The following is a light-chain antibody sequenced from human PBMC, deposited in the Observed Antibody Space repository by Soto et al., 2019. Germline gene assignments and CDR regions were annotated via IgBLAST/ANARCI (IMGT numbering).Light chain of an antibody. CDR2: DTS. CDR3: QQYGSSPIT. J-gene: IGKJ5*01. Sequence: DIVMTQSPATLSLSPGERATLSCGARQSVSSSFLAWYQQKPGLAPRLLIYDTSSSATGIPDRFSGSGSGKDFTLTISRLEPEDFAVYYCQQYGSSPITFGQGTRLEIK. CDR1: QSVSSSF. V-gene: IGKV3D-20*01.